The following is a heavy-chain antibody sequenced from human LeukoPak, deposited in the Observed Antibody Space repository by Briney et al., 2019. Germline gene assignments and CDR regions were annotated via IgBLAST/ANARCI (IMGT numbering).Heavy chain of an antibody. CDR3: ARVIRPSLGYDDYDWGSGDAFDI. D-gene: IGHD3-16*01. CDR2: ISGSSSYI. CDR1: GFTFSSYS. V-gene: IGHV3-21*01. J-gene: IGHJ3*02. Sequence: GGSLRLSCAASGFTFSSYSMNWVRQAPGKGLEWVSSISGSSSYIYYADSVKGRFTISRDNAKNSLCLQMNSLRAEDTAVYYCARVIRPSLGYDDYDWGSGDAFDIWGQGTMVTVSS.